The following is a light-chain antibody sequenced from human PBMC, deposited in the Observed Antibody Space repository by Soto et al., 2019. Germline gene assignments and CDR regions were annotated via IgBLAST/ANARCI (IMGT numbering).Light chain of an antibody. J-gene: IGKJ5*01. Sequence: IQMPQSPSTLSASVGDTVTITCRASQSISRWLAWYQQKPGKAPKILISDASILENGVPSRFSGTGSGTEFTLTISNLQPDDFATYFCHQYNSFSLITFGQGTRLEIK. CDR3: HQYNSFSLIT. CDR2: DAS. V-gene: IGKV1-5*01. CDR1: QSISRW.